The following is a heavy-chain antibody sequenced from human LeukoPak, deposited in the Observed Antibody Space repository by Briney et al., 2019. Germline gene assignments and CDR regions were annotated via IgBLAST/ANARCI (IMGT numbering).Heavy chain of an antibody. V-gene: IGHV4-39*01. D-gene: IGHD2-15*01. J-gene: IGHJ6*02. Sequence: SETLSLTYTVSGGSISSSSYYWGWIRQPPGKGLEWIGSIYYSGSTYYNPSLKSRVTISVDTSKNQFSLKLSSVTAADTSVYYCARHTPAYYYGMDVWGQGTTVTVSS. CDR2: IYYSGST. CDR3: ARHTPAYYYGMDV. CDR1: GGSISSSSYY.